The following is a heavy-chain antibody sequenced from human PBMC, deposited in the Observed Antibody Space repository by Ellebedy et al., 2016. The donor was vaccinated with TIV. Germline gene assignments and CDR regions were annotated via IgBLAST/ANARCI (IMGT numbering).Heavy chain of an antibody. CDR3: VKDQTAGDGRWVFDL. Sequence: GESLKISCAASGFTFSSFAMGWVRQTPGKGLEGVSGLYGSGRGIFYSDSVKGRFTISRDNSKNTLYLQMNSLRAEDTGIYYCVKDQTAGDGRWVFDLWGQGTMVTVSS. D-gene: IGHD5-24*01. J-gene: IGHJ3*01. V-gene: IGHV3-23*01. CDR1: GFTFSSFA. CDR2: LYGSGRGI.